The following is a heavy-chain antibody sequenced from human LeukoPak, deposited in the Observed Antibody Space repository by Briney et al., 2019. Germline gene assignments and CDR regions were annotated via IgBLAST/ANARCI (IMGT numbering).Heavy chain of an antibody. V-gene: IGHV4-59*01. CDR3: ARSYSSGSYYSPFDP. CDR1: GGSISSSY. CDR2: IYYTGNT. Sequence: SETLSLTCTVSGGSISSSYWSWIRQPPGKGLEWIGYIYYTGNTNYNPSLTSRVTISLDTSKSQFSLKLSSVTAADTAVYYCARSYSSGSYYSPFDPWGQGTLVTVSS. J-gene: IGHJ5*02. D-gene: IGHD3-10*01.